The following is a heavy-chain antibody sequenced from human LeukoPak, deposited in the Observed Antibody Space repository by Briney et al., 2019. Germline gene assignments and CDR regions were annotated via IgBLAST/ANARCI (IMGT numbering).Heavy chain of an antibody. V-gene: IGHV4-4*09. CDR3: ARHSSRWAHDAFDI. D-gene: IGHD6-13*01. CDR1: GGSISSYY. J-gene: IGHJ3*02. Sequence: SETLSLTCTLSGGSISSYYWSWIRQPPGKGLEWIGYIYTSGSTNYNPSLKSRVTISVDTSKNQFSLKLSSVTAADTAVYYCARHSSRWAHDAFDIWGQGTMVTVSS. CDR2: IYTSGST.